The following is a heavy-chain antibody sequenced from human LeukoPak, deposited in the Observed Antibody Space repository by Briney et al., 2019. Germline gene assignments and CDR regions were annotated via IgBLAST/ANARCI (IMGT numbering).Heavy chain of an antibody. CDR3: ARDGLPATVANWFDP. Sequence: GGSLRLSCAASGFTFNNYTMNWVRQAPGKGLEWVSSISRNGIYIKYVDSVKGRFTVSRDNAKNSLYLQMHSLRAEDTAVYYCARDGLPATVANWFDPWGQGTLVTVSS. CDR1: GFTFNNYT. J-gene: IGHJ5*02. D-gene: IGHD2-15*01. CDR2: ISRNGIYI. V-gene: IGHV3-21*01.